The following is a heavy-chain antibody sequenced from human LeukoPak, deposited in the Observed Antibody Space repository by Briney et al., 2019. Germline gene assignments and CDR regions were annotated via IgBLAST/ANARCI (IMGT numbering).Heavy chain of an antibody. CDR2: IIPIFGTA. V-gene: IGHV1-69*05. J-gene: IGHJ4*02. Sequence: GASVKVSCKASGGTFSSYAISWVRQAPGQGLEWLGRIIPIFGTANYAQKFQGRVTITTHESTSTAYMELSSLRPEDTAVYYCASIAAADDVQDYRGQGTLVTVSS. CDR1: GGTFSSYA. D-gene: IGHD6-13*01. CDR3: ASIAAADDVQDY.